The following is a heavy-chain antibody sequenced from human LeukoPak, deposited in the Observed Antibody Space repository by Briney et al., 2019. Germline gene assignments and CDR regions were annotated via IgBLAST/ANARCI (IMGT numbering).Heavy chain of an antibody. CDR1: GFTFSSYA. CDR2: ISGSGGST. Sequence: GRSLRLSCAASGFTFSSYAMSWVRQAPGKGLEWVSAISGSGGSTYYADSVKGRFTISRDNSKNTLYLQMNSLRAEDTAVYYCAKGGYCSSTSCEIHYYYYGMDVWGQGTTVTVSS. V-gene: IGHV3-23*01. J-gene: IGHJ6*02. CDR3: AKGGYCSSTSCEIHYYYYGMDV. D-gene: IGHD2-2*01.